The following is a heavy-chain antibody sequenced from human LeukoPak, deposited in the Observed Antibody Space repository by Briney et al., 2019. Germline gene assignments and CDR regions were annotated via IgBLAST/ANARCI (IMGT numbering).Heavy chain of an antibody. Sequence: PGGSLRLSCAASGFTFSTYAMHWVRQAPGKGLEWVSGISGSGGRTDYADSVKGRFTISRDNSKNTLYLQMNSLRAEDTAVYYCARADRDLWYFDLWGRGTLVTVSS. J-gene: IGHJ2*01. CDR3: ARADRDLWYFDL. CDR1: GFTFSTYA. V-gene: IGHV3-23*01. CDR2: ISGSGGRT.